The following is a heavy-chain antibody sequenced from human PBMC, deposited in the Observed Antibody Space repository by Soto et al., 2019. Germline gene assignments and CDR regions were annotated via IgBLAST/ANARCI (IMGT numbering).Heavy chain of an antibody. CDR3: AHRHEDGYNYLFDY. CDR1: GFSLSTSGVG. D-gene: IGHD5-12*01. Sequence: QITLKESGPTLVKPTQTLTLTCTFSGFSLSTSGVGVGWIRQPPGKALEWLALIYWDDDKRYSPSLKSRLTIPNDTSKNQVVLTMTNMDPVDTATYYCAHRHEDGYNYLFDYWGQGTLVTVSS. V-gene: IGHV2-5*02. J-gene: IGHJ4*02. CDR2: IYWDDDK.